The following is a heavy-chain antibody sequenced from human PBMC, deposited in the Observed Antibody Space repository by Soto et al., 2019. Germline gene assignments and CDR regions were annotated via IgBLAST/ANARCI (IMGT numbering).Heavy chain of an antibody. Sequence: GGCLRLSCAPSGFTFRSYSMNWDRQAPGNGLEWVSSISSSSSYIYYADSVKGRFTISRDNAKNSLYLQMNSLRAEDTAVYYCARDQTKQWLVSNAFDIWRQGTMVTVSS. J-gene: IGHJ3*02. CDR1: GFTFRSYS. CDR2: ISSSSSYI. V-gene: IGHV3-21*01. D-gene: IGHD6-19*01. CDR3: ARDQTKQWLVSNAFDI.